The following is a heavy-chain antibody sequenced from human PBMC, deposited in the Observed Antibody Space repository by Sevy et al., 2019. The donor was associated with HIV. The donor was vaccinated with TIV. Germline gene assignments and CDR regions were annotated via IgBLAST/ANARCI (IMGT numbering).Heavy chain of an antibody. Sequence: GGSLRLSCAASGFTFSSYAMSWVRQAPGKGLEWVSAISHSGDGTYYADSVKGRFTISRDNSKNPLYLEMNSLRAEDTAIYDFAKGTLVVPTVIYYYYGMSVWGQGTTVTVSS. V-gene: IGHV3-23*01. CDR2: ISHSGDGT. CDR1: GFTFSSYA. J-gene: IGHJ6*02. D-gene: IGHD2-2*02. CDR3: AKGTLVVPTVIYYYYGMSV.